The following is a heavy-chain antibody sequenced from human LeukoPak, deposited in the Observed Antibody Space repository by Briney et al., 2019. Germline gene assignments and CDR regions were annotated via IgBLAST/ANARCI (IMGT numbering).Heavy chain of an antibody. CDR3: AKDRTPLGQQPFDY. J-gene: IGHJ4*02. CDR2: ISGSGGST. Sequence: GGSLRLSCAASGFTFSSYAMSRVRQAPGKGLEWVSAISGSGGSTYYADSVKGRFTISRDNSKNTLYLQMNSLRAEDTAVYYCAKDRTPLGQQPFDYWGQGTLVTVSS. V-gene: IGHV3-23*01. CDR1: GFTFSSYA. D-gene: IGHD6-13*01.